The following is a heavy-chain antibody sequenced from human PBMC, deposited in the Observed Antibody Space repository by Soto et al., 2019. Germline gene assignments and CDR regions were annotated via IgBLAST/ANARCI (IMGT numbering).Heavy chain of an antibody. Sequence: SETLSLTCTVSGGSISSYYWSWIRQPPGKGLEWIGYIYYSGSTNYNPSLKSRVTISVDTSENQFSLKLSSVTAADTAVYYCAREFKGASSSWFDRWGQGTLVTVSS. V-gene: IGHV4-59*01. D-gene: IGHD1-26*01. CDR1: GGSISSYY. J-gene: IGHJ5*02. CDR2: IYYSGST. CDR3: AREFKGASSSWFDR.